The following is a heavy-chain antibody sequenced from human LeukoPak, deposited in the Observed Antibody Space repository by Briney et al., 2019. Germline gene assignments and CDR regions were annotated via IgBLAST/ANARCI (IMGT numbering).Heavy chain of an antibody. D-gene: IGHD4-11*01. CDR3: AXSSTVXXRXXXXXXXXXXX. J-gene: IGHJ2*01. CDR1: GYTFTSYY. V-gene: IGHV1-46*01. CDR2: IYPSGGST. Sequence: ASVKVSCKASGYTFTSYYMHWVRHAPGQGREWMGIIYPSGGSTSYAQKFQGRVTMTRETTTSTGYMELSSLRSEDTAVYYCAXSSTVXXRXXXXXXXXXXXWG.